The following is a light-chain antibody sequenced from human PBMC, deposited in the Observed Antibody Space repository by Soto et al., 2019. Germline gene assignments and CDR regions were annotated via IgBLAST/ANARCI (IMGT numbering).Light chain of an antibody. V-gene: IGKV3-20*01. J-gene: IGKJ2*01. CDR2: GAS. Sequence: EIVLTQSPGTLSLSPGEGATLSCRASQSVSSSYLAWYQQKPGLAPRLLIYGASSRATGIPDRFSGSGSGTDFTLTISRLEPEDFAVYYCQQYGSSPPYTFGQGTKLEIK. CDR1: QSVSSSY. CDR3: QQYGSSPPYT.